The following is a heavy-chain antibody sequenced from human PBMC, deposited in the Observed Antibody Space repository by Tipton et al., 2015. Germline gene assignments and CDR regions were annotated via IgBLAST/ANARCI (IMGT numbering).Heavy chain of an antibody. D-gene: IGHD6-19*01. CDR3: ARPTRSSAWREYFHH. CDR1: GFTFTDYS. V-gene: IGHV3-21*01. Sequence: GSLRLSCAASGFTFTDYSMHWVRQAPGKGLEWVSSISSTSNYKYYADSVKGRFTISRGNARNSLYLQMNSLRAEDTAVYYCARPTRSSAWREYFHHWGQGTLVSVSS. J-gene: IGHJ1*01. CDR2: ISSTSNYK.